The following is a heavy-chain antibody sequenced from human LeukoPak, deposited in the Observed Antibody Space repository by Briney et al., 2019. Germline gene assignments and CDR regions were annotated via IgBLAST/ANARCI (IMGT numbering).Heavy chain of an antibody. J-gene: IGHJ4*02. CDR3: AKDNDDRPPGYFDY. V-gene: IGHV3-30*18. D-gene: IGHD3-22*01. Sequence: PGGSLRLSCAASGFTFSSYGMHGVRQAPGKGREWVAVISYDGSNKYYADSVKGRFTISRDNSKNTLYLQMNSLRAEDTAVYYCAKDNDDRPPGYFDYWGQGTLVTVSS. CDR2: ISYDGSNK. CDR1: GFTFSSYG.